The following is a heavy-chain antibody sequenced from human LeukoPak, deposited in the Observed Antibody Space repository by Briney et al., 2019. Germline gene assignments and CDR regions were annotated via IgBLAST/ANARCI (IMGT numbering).Heavy chain of an antibody. CDR1: GFTFSDYY. J-gene: IGHJ4*02. CDR3: ARGGRVGSTDY. V-gene: IGHV3-11*06. Sequence: PGGSLRLSCAASGFTFSDYYMSWIRQAPGKGLEWVSYISSNSRYTNYADSVKGRFTISKDNAENSLYLTMNRRSAEDTAVYYCARGGRVGSTDYWGQGTLVTVSS. CDR2: ISSNSRYT. D-gene: IGHD1-26*01.